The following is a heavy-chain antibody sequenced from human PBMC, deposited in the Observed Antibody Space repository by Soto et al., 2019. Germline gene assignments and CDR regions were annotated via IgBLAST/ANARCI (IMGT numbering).Heavy chain of an antibody. D-gene: IGHD3-22*01. CDR3: AREGDSSGYSYYFDY. J-gene: IGHJ4*02. Sequence: GGSLRLSCAASGFTFSSYAMHWVRQAPGKGLEWVAVRSYDGSNKYYADSVEGRFTISRDNSKNTLYLQMNSLRAEDTAVYYCAREGDSSGYSYYFDYWGQGTLVTVSS. V-gene: IGHV3-30-3*01. CDR2: RSYDGSNK. CDR1: GFTFSSYA.